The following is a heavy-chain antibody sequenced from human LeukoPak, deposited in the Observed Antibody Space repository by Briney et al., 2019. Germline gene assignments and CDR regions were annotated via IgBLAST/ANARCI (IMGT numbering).Heavy chain of an antibody. CDR3: ARDRDDILTGPKGGFDY. J-gene: IGHJ4*02. D-gene: IGHD3-9*01. CDR1: GGSISTGSYY. Sequence: SQTLFLTCTVSGGSISTGSYYCSWIRQPAGKGLEWIGRIYTSGSTNYNPSLKSRVTISVDTSKNQFSLKLSSVTAADTAVYYCARDRDDILTGPKGGFDYWGQGTLVTVSS. CDR2: IYTSGST. V-gene: IGHV4-61*02.